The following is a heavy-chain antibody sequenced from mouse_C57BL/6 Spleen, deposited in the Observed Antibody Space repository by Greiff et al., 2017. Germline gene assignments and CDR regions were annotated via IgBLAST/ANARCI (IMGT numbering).Heavy chain of an antibody. J-gene: IGHJ2*01. CDR2: ISSGGSYT. CDR3: ATLYDGYFDY. CDR1: GFTFSSYG. V-gene: IGHV5-6*01. Sequence: EVQGVESGGDLVKPGGSLKLPCAASGFTFSSYGMSWVRQTPDKRLEWVATISSGGSYTYYPDSVKGRFTISRDNAKNTLYLQMSSLKSEDTAMYYCATLYDGYFDYWGQGTTLTVSS. D-gene: IGHD2-12*01.